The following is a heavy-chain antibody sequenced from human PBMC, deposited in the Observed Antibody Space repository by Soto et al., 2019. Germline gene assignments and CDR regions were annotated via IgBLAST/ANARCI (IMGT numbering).Heavy chain of an antibody. V-gene: IGHV1-18*01. CDR3: ARDGLPLAAAGDQTRWYFDL. Sequence: GASVKVSCKASGYTFTSYGISWVRQAPGQGLEWMGWISAYNGNTNYAQKLQGRVTMTTDTSTSTAYMELRSLRSDDTAVYYCARDGLPLAAAGDQTRWYFDLWGRGTLVTVSS. J-gene: IGHJ2*01. D-gene: IGHD6-13*01. CDR2: ISAYNGNT. CDR1: GYTFTSYG.